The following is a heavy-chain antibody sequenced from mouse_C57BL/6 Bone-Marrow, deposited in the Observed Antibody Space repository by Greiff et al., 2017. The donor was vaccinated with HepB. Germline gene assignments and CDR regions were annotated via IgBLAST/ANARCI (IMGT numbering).Heavy chain of an antibody. CDR1: GYTFTSYW. CDR2: INPSSGYT. Sequence: QVQLQQSGAELAKPGASVKLSRKASGYTFTSYWMHWVKQRPGQGLEWIGYINPSSGYTKYNQKFKDKATWTADKSSSTAYMQLSSLTYEDSAVYYCAKIYPMDYWGQGTSVTVSS. J-gene: IGHJ4*01. CDR3: AKIYPMDY. V-gene: IGHV1-7*01. D-gene: IGHD2-1*01.